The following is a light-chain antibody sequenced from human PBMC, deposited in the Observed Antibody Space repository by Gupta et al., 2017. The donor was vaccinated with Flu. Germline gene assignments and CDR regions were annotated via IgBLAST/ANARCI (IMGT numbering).Light chain of an antibody. CDR3: QQYGSFPST. J-gene: IGKJ2*02. Sequence: ATLSLSPGESVTLSCRASQSVSGSFLAWYQQRAGQAPRLLIYDASSRATGIPDRFSGSGSGTDFTLTISRLEPDDFAVYYCQQYGSFPSTFGQGTKVEIK. V-gene: IGKV3-20*01. CDR1: QSVSGSF. CDR2: DAS.